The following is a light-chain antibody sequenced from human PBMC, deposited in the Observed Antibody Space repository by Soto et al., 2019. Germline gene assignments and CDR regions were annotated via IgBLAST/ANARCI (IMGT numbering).Light chain of an antibody. CDR2: GAS. V-gene: IGKV1-39*01. J-gene: IGKJ1*01. CDR1: QSINTF. CDR3: QQTYTTPRT. Sequence: DIQMTQSPSSLSASLGDRVTITCQANQSINTFLNWYQQKPGRAPKLLIHGASRLHDGVPSTFSGGGSGTDFTLTISSLQREDCATYYCQQTYTTPRTFGQGTKVE.